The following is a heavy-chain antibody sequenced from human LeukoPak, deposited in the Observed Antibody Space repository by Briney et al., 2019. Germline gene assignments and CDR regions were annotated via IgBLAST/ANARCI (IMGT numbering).Heavy chain of an antibody. D-gene: IGHD4-23*01. Sequence: ASVEVSCKASGYTFTSYYMHWERQAPGQWLEWMGILNPRGCRTCDAQNFKGRVTMTMDLSRSTDYMELRSLRSGDTSLYYHAKDLYGGKLDYWGQGTLVTVSS. CDR3: AKDLYGGKLDY. J-gene: IGHJ4*02. CDR1: GYTFTSYY. V-gene: IGHV1-46*01. CDR2: LNPRGCRT.